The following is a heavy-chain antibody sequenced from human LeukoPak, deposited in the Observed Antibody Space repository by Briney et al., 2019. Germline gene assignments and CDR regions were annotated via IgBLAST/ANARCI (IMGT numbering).Heavy chain of an antibody. Sequence: SETLSLTCTVSGGSVSSGGYYWSWIRQPPGKGLEWIGHIFYSGSTNYNSSLKSRVTISVDTSKNQFSLRLSSVTAADTAVYYCAREDSSSWYSDYWGQGTLVTVSS. CDR2: IFYSGST. J-gene: IGHJ4*02. V-gene: IGHV4-61*08. CDR3: AREDSSSWYSDY. D-gene: IGHD6-13*01. CDR1: GGSVSSGGYY.